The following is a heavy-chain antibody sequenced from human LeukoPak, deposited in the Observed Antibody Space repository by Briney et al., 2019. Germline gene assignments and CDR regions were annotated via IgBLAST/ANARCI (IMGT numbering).Heavy chain of an antibody. J-gene: IGHJ4*02. CDR1: GFTFSSYA. D-gene: IGHD3-10*01. CDR3: ARGATMVRGVIIYFDY. CDR2: IYYSGST. V-gene: IGHV4-31*02. Sequence: LRLSCAASGFTFSSYAMSWIRQHPGKGLEWIGYIYYSGSTYYNPSLKSRVTISVDTSKNQFSLKLSSVTAADTAVYYCARGATMVRGVIIYFDYWGQGTLVTVSS.